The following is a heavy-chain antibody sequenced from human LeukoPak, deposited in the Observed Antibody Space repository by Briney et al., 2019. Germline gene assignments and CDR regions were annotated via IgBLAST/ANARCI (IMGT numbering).Heavy chain of an antibody. D-gene: IGHD3-22*01. J-gene: IGHJ4*02. CDR3: AGGSGYYYDSSGYYGY. V-gene: IGHV4-4*07. CDR1: GGSISSYY. CDR2: IFSSGNN. Sequence: SETLSLTCTVSGGSISSYYWSWIRQPAGKGLEYIGRIFSSGNNNYNPSLKSRITMSTDTSKNQFSLNLSSVTAADSAVYYCAGGSGYYYDSSGYYGYWGQGTLVTVSS.